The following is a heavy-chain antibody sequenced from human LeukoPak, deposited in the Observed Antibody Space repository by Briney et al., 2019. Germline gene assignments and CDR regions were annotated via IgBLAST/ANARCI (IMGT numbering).Heavy chain of an antibody. CDR1: GFTFSNYG. V-gene: IGHV3-30*18. CDR2: ISYDGSNK. D-gene: IGHD5-18*01. CDR3: AKEAGYSYGFDY. J-gene: IGHJ4*02. Sequence: QPGGSLRLSCAASGFTFSNYGIHWVRQAPGKGLEWVAVISYDGSNKYYADSVKGRCTISRDKSKNTVYLQMNSLRAEDTAVYYCAKEAGYSYGFDYWGQGTLVTVSS.